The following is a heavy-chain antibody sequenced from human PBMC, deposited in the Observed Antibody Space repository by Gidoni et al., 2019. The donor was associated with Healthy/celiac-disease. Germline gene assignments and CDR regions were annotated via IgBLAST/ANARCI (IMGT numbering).Heavy chain of an antibody. V-gene: IGHV3-30*18. J-gene: IGHJ6*02. CDR3: AKDKSPRGPTHKKYYYYGMDV. CDR2: ISYDGSNK. Sequence: QVQLVESGGGVVQPGRSLRLSCAASGFTFSSYGMHWVRQAPGKGLEWVAVISYDGSNKYYADSVKGRFTISRDNSKNTLYLQMNSLRAEDTAVYYCAKDKSPRGPTHKKYYYYGMDVWGQGTTVTVSS. CDR1: GFTFSSYG.